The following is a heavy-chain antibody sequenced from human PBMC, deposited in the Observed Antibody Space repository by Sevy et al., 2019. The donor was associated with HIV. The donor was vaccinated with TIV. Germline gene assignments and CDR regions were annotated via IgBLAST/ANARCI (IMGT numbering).Heavy chain of an antibody. CDR1: GFTFNSYD. V-gene: IGHV3-13*01. J-gene: IGHJ6*02. CDR2: IGSGGDA. CDR3: ARSGGYSDYSMDV. Sequence: GGSLRLSCGASGFTFNSYDMHWVRQAAGKGLEWVSGIGSGGDAYYPGSVKGRFTISRENAKNSLYLQMNSLRAGDTAVYYCARSGGYSDYSMDVWGQGTTVTVSS. D-gene: IGHD5-12*01.